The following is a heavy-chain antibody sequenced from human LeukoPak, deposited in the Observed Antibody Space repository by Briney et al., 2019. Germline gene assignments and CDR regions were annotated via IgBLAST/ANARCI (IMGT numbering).Heavy chain of an antibody. V-gene: IGHV4-59*01. CDR3: ARAPPDYYDSSGPFGRFDY. CDR1: GGSFSSYY. Sequence: PSETLSLTCAVYGGSFSSYYWSWIRQPPGKGLEWIGYIYYSGSTNYNPSLKSRVTISVDTSKNQFSLKLSSVTAADTAVYYCARAPPDYYDSSGPFGRFDYWGQGTLVTVSS. D-gene: IGHD3-22*01. J-gene: IGHJ4*02. CDR2: IYYSGST.